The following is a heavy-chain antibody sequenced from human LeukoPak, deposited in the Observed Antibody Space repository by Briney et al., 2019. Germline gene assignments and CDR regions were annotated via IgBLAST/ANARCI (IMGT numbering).Heavy chain of an antibody. V-gene: IGHV3-73*01. CDR1: GFTFSGST. CDR2: IKTRSNNYAT. D-gene: IGHD2-2*01. J-gene: IGHJ5*02. CDR3: TRLGGGSPNIVVVPGTSKLKWFDP. Sequence: GGSLRLSCATSGFTFSGSTIQWVRQASGKGLEWLGQIKTRSNNYATVYPASLQGRFTISRDDSRDTAFLQMNSLKTDDTAVSYCTRLGGGSPNIVVVPGTSKLKWFDPWGQGTLVTVSS.